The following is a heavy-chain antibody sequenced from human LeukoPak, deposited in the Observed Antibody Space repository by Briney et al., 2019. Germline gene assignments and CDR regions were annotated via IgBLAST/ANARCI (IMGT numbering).Heavy chain of an antibody. Sequence: SETLSLTCAVYGGSFSGYYWSWIRQPPGKGLEWIGEINHSGSTNYNPSLKSRVTISVDTSKNQFSLKLSSVTAADTAVYYCVRDRSTMWGLAAAGHYYYYMDVWGKGTTVTVSS. J-gene: IGHJ6*03. D-gene: IGHD6-13*01. CDR2: INHSGST. CDR3: VRDRSTMWGLAAAGHYYYYMDV. CDR1: GGSFSGYY. V-gene: IGHV4-34*01.